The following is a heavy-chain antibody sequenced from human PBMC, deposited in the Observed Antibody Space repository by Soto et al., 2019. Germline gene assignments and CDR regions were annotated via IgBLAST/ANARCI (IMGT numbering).Heavy chain of an antibody. Sequence: ASVKVSCKASGYTFTSYAMDWVRQAPGQRLEWMGWINAGNSNTKYSQKFQGRVTITRDTSASTAYMELSSLRSEDTAVYYCARDMGFGLSDYWGQGTLVTVSS. J-gene: IGHJ4*02. D-gene: IGHD3-10*01. CDR2: INAGNSNT. V-gene: IGHV1-3*01. CDR3: ARDMGFGLSDY. CDR1: GYTFTSYA.